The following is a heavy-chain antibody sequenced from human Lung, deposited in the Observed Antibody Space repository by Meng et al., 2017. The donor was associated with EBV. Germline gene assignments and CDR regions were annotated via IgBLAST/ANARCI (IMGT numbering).Heavy chain of an antibody. CDR1: GYTFTGYY. V-gene: IGHV1-2*06. Sequence: VQLVQSGAEVKRPGASVKVSCKASGYTFTGYYMHWVRPAPGQGLEWMGRINPNSGGTNYAQKFQGRVTMTRDTSISTAYMELSRLRSDDTAVYYCAHQAVAGTRGWFDPWGQGTLVTVSS. CDR2: INPNSGGT. D-gene: IGHD6-19*01. CDR3: AHQAVAGTRGWFDP. J-gene: IGHJ5*02.